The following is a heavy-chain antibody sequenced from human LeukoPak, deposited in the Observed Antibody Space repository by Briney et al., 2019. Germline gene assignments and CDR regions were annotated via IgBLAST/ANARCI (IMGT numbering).Heavy chain of an antibody. V-gene: IGHV3-21*04. CDR1: GFTFSSYS. D-gene: IGHD4-23*01. J-gene: IGHJ2*01. CDR3: AKDSTVVTPSYWYFDL. CDR2: ISSSSSYI. Sequence: PGGSLRLSCAASGFTFSSYSMNWVRQAPGKGLQWVSPISSSSSYIYYADSVKGRFTISRDNSKNTLYLQMNSLRAEDTAAYYCAKDSTVVTPSYWYFDLWGRGTLVTVSS.